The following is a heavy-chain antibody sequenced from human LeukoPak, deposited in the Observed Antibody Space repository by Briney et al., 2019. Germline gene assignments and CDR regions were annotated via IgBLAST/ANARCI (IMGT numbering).Heavy chain of an antibody. V-gene: IGHV4-59*01. Sequence: IAYIYYSGSTNYNPSLKSRVTISVDTSKNQFSLQLSSVTAADTAIYYCALLSSGYPYYFDSWGQGTLVTVSS. D-gene: IGHD3-22*01. CDR3: ALLSSGYPYYFDS. J-gene: IGHJ4*02. CDR2: IYYSGST.